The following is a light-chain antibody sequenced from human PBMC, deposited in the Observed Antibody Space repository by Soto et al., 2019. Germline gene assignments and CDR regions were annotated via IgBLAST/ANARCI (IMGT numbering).Light chain of an antibody. J-gene: IGLJ1*01. CDR1: SSDVGGWNY. Sequence: QSALTQPPSASGSPGQSVTISCTGTSSDVGGWNYVSWYHQYPGKAPKLLIYQVTKRPSGVPDRFSGSKSGTSATLGITGLQTGDEADYYCGTWDTSLPACVFGPGTKLTVL. CDR3: GTWDTSLPACV. V-gene: IGLV2-8*01. CDR2: QVT.